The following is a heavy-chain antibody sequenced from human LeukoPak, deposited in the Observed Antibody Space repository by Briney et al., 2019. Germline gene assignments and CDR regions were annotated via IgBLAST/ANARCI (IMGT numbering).Heavy chain of an antibody. V-gene: IGHV4-39*07. D-gene: IGHD3-10*01. CDR2: IYYDGST. CDR3: ATEVITMVRGVIAHDAFDI. CDR1: GGSISSSSYY. J-gene: IGHJ3*02. Sequence: KPSETLSLTCTVSGGSISSSSYYWGWIRQPPGKGLECIGTIYYDGSTYYNPSLRSRVTLSVDTSKNQFSLKLSSVTAADTAVYYCATEVITMVRGVIAHDAFDIRGQGTMVTVSS.